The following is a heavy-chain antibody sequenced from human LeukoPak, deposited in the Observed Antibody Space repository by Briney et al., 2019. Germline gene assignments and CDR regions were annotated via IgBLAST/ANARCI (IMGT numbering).Heavy chain of an antibody. D-gene: IGHD6-13*01. CDR1: GYTFTNYY. CDR3: ARGGRAGVVWGYSDY. CDR2: INPNGGST. Sequence: ASVRVSFKASGYTFTNYYIHWARQAPGRGLEWMGIINPNGGSTSYAQRFQGRVTMTSDTSTSTVYMDLSSLTSEDTAVYYCARGGRAGVVWGYSDYWGQGTLVTVSS. J-gene: IGHJ4*02. V-gene: IGHV1-46*01.